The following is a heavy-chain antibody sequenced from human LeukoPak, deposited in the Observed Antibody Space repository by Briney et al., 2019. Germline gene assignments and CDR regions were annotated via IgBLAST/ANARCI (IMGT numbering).Heavy chain of an antibody. CDR1: GFTVSSNY. V-gene: IGHV3-66*01. Sequence: GGSLRLSCAASGFTVSSNYMSWVRQAPGKGLEWVSVIYSGGSTYYADSVKGRFTISRDNSKNTLYLQMNSLRAEDTAVYYCARGGQQSLYYFDYWGQGTLVTVSS. D-gene: IGHD6-13*01. J-gene: IGHJ4*02. CDR3: ARGGQQSLYYFDY. CDR2: IYSGGST.